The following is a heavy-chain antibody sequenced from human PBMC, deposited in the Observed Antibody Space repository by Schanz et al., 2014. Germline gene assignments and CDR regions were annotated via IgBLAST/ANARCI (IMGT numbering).Heavy chain of an antibody. J-gene: IGHJ3*02. CDR3: AKAKSGAHGAFDI. D-gene: IGHD3-10*01. CDR1: GGSISSSN. Sequence: VQLQESGPGLVKPSGTLSLTCAVSGGSISSSNWWSWVRQPPGKGLEWVSAISGSGGSTYYADSVKGRFIISRDNSKNNSKNTLYVQMNSLRAEDTAVYYCAKAKSGAHGAFDIWGQGTMVTVSS. CDR2: ISGSGGST. V-gene: IGHV3-23*01.